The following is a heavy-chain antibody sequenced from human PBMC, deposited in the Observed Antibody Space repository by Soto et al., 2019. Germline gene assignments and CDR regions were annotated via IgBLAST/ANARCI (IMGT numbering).Heavy chain of an antibody. Sequence: SETLSLTCAVYGGSFSGYYWSWIRQPPGKGLEWIGEINHSGSTNYNPSIKSRVTISVDTSKNQFSLKLSSVTAADTAVYYCASYFATSRGYSYGYRPNSKKYYFDYWGQGTLVTVSS. CDR2: INHSGST. D-gene: IGHD5-18*01. V-gene: IGHV4-34*01. CDR3: ASYFATSRGYSYGYRPNSKKYYFDY. J-gene: IGHJ4*02. CDR1: GGSFSGYY.